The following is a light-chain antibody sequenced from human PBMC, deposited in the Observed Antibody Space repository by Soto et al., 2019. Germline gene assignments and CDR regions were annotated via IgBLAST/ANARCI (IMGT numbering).Light chain of an antibody. V-gene: IGLV2-14*01. CDR3: SSYTSSSTLVV. CDR2: EVS. J-gene: IGLJ2*01. Sequence: QSALTQPASVSGSPGQSITISCTGTSSDVGGYNYVSWYQQHPGKAPKLMIYEVSNRPSGVSGRFSGSKSGNTASLTISGLHAEDEDDYYCSSYTSSSTLVVFGGGTKLTVL. CDR1: SSDVGGYNY.